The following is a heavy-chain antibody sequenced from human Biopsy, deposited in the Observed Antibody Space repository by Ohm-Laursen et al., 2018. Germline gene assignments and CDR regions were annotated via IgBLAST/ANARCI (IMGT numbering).Heavy chain of an antibody. V-gene: IGHV4-34*01. J-gene: IGHJ6*02. CDR3: ARAVDYYDPYYYYGLDV. D-gene: IGHD3-16*01. Sequence: SQTLPLTCAVYDGSFSGYYWSWIRQPPGKGLEWIGEINHRGSTNYNPSLKSRVTISVDTSKNQFSLKLRSVTAADTAVYYCARAVDYYDPYYYYGLDVWGQGTTVTVSS. CDR2: INHRGST. CDR1: DGSFSGYY.